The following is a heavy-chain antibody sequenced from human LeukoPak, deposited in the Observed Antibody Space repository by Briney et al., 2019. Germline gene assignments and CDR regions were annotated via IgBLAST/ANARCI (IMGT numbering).Heavy chain of an antibody. Sequence: GGSLRLSCAASGFPFSSYAMHWVRQAPGKWLEYVSVISSNGGSTSYANSVKGRFTISRDNSKNTLYLQMGSLRAEDMAVYYCARSSIVVVSILDYWGQGTLVTVSS. CDR3: ARSSIVVVSILDY. J-gene: IGHJ4*02. V-gene: IGHV3-64*01. D-gene: IGHD2-2*01. CDR2: ISSNGGST. CDR1: GFPFSSYA.